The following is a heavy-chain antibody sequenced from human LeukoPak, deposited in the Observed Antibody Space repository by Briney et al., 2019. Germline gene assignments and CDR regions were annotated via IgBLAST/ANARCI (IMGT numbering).Heavy chain of an antibody. CDR2: IYYSGST. CDR3: ARRARATTGGDYFDY. CDR1: GGSISSYY. Sequence: SETLSLTCTVSGGSISSYYWSWIRQPPGKGLEWIGYIYYSGSTNYNPSLKSRVTISLDTSRNQFSLRLTSVTAADTAVYYCARRARATTGGDYFDYWGQGTLVTVSS. V-gene: IGHV4-59*08. J-gene: IGHJ4*02. D-gene: IGHD1-1*01.